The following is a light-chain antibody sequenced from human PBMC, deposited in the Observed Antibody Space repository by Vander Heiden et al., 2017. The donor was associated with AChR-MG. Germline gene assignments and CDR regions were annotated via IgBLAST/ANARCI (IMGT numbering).Light chain of an antibody. J-gene: IGLJ2*01. CDR3: CSYAGSSTLRVV. CDR2: EVS. V-gene: IGLV2-23*02. CDR1: SSDVGSYNL. Sequence: QSALTHPAPVSGSPGPSITISCTATSSDVGSYNLVSWYHQHPGKAPKLMIYEVSKRPSGVSNRFSGSKSGNTASLTISGLQAEDEADYYCCSYAGSSTLRVVFGGGTKLTVL.